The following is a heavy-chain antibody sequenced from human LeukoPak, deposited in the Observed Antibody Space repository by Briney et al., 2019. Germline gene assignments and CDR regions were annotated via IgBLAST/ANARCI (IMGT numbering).Heavy chain of an antibody. CDR2: TYYRSKWYN. D-gene: IGHD1/OR15-1a*01. CDR1: GDSVSSNSAA. CDR3: ARVWEQLRGAFDY. V-gene: IGHV6-1*01. Sequence: SQTLSLTCAISGDSVSSNSAAWNWLRQSPSRGLEWLGRTYYRSKWYNDYAVSVKSRITINPDTSKNQFSLQLNSVTPEDTAVYYCARVWEQLRGAFDYWGQGTLVTVSS. J-gene: IGHJ4*02.